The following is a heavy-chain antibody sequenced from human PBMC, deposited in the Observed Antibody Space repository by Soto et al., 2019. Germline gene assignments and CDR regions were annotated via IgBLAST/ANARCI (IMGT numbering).Heavy chain of an antibody. V-gene: IGHV1-69*13. CDR1: GGTFSSYA. D-gene: IGHD6-6*01. J-gene: IGHJ6*02. Sequence: GASVKVSCKASGGTFSSYAISWLRQAPGQGLEWMGGIIPIFGTANYAQKFQGRVTITADESTSTAYMELSSLRSEDTAVYYCARDASSSDLYYYGMDVWGQGTTVTVSS. CDR3: ARDASSSDLYYYGMDV. CDR2: IIPIFGTA.